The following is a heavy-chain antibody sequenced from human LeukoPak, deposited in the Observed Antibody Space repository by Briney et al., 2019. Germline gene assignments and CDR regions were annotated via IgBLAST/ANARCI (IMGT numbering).Heavy chain of an antibody. CDR3: ARGLSGNFGAFDI. J-gene: IGHJ3*02. Sequence: GESLKISCKGSGYSFTSYWIGWVRQMPGKGLEWMGIIYPGDSDTRYSPSFQGQATISADKSITTAYLQWNSLKASDTAMYYCARGLSGNFGAFDIWGRGTMVTVSS. D-gene: IGHD1-7*01. CDR1: GYSFTSYW. V-gene: IGHV5-51*01. CDR2: IYPGDSDT.